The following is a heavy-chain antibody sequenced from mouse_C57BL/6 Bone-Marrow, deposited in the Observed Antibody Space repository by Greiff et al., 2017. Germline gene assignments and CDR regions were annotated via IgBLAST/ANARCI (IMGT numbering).Heavy chain of an antibody. CDR3: ARSKGYYYGSSADY. D-gene: IGHD1-1*01. Sequence: VQLQQSGAELARPGASVKLSCKASGYTFTSYGISWVKQRTGQGLEWIGEIYPRSGNTYYNEKFKGKATLTADKSSSTAYMELRSLTSEDSAVYFGARSKGYYYGSSADYWGQGTTLTVSS. J-gene: IGHJ2*01. CDR1: GYTFTSYG. CDR2: IYPRSGNT. V-gene: IGHV1-81*01.